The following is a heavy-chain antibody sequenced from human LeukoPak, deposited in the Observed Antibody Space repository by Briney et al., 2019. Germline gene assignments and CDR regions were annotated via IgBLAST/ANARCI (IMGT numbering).Heavy chain of an antibody. CDR3: ARGGRSGWYIFGY. J-gene: IGHJ4*02. V-gene: IGHV3-11*01. D-gene: IGHD6-19*01. CDR1: GFTFSDYY. CDR2: ISNTGSTI. Sequence: GGSLRLSCAASGFTFSDYYMSWIRQAPGKGLEWVSHISNTGSTIYYADSVEGRFTISRDNAKNSLYLQMDSLRAEDTAVYYCARGGRSGWYIFGYWGRGTLVTVSS.